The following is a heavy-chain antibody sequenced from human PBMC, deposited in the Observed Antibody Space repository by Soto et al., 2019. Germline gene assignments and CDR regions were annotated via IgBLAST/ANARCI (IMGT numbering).Heavy chain of an antibody. D-gene: IGHD5-12*01. J-gene: IGHJ4*02. CDR2: ISYDGSNK. CDR3: AGGWLHWFLDY. V-gene: IGHV3-30-3*01. Sequence: QVQLVESGGGVVQPGRSLRLSCAASGFTFSSYAMHWVRQAPGKGLEWVAVISYDGSNKYYADSVKGRFTISRDNSKNPLYLQMNSLRAEDTGVYSWAGGWLHWFLDYWGQGPLVTVPS. CDR1: GFTFSSYA.